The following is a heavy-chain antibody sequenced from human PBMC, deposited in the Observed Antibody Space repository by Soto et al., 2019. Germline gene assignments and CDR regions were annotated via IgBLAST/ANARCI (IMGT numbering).Heavy chain of an antibody. CDR2: IDPSDSYT. CDR1: GYSFTLYW. V-gene: IGHV5-10-1*01. J-gene: IGHJ6*02. CDR3: ARRSVYYYGMDV. Sequence: GESLKISCKGSGYSFTLYWINWVRQMPGKGLEWMGRIDPSDSYTNYSPSFQGHVTISADKSINTAYLQWSSLKASDTAMYYCARRSVYYYGMDVWGQGTTVTVSS.